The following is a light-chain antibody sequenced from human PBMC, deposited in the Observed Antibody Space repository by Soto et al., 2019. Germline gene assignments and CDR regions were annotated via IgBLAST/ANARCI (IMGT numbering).Light chain of an antibody. Sequence: EIVLTQSPGTLSLSPGERATLSCRASQSVSSSYLAWYQQKPGQAPRLLIYGASSRATVIPDRFSGSGSGTDFTLTISRLETEDFAVYYCQQYGSSPGTFGPGTKVDIK. CDR3: QQYGSSPGT. CDR1: QSVSSSY. J-gene: IGKJ3*01. CDR2: GAS. V-gene: IGKV3-20*01.